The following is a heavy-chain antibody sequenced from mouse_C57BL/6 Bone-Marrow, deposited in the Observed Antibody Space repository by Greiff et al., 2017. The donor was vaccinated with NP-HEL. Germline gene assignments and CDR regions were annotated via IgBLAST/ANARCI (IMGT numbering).Heavy chain of an antibody. V-gene: IGHV5-17*01. J-gene: IGHJ1*03. Sequence: EVKLVESGGGLVKPGGSLKLSCAASGFTFSDYGMHWVRQAPEKGLEWVAYISSGSSTIYYADTVKGRFTISRDNAKTTLFLQMTSLRSEDTAMYYCARRYGYDVGVAWYFDVWGTGTTVTVSS. CDR3: ARRYGYDVGVAWYFDV. CDR1: GFTFSDYG. CDR2: ISSGSSTI. D-gene: IGHD2-2*01.